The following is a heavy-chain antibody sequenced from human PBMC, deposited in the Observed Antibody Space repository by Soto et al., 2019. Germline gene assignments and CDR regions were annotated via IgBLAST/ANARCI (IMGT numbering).Heavy chain of an antibody. J-gene: IGHJ4*02. CDR1: GLTFSSYG. Sequence: PGGSRRLSCTASGLTFSSYGMHWVRQAPGKGLEWVAVISYDGSNKYYADSVNGRFTISRDNSKNTMYLQMNSLRVEDTAVYYCARPYSSGWYGDLDYWGQGTLVTVSS. CDR3: ARPYSSGWYGDLDY. V-gene: IGHV3-30-3*01. CDR2: ISYDGSNK. D-gene: IGHD6-19*01.